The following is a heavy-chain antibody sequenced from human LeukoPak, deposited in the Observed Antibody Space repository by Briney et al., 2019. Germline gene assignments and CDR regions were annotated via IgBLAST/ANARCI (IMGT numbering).Heavy chain of an antibody. Sequence: ASVKVSCKTSGYIFTDYYIHWIRQAPGQGLEWMGWINPKTGDTNSAQKFQRWVTMTRDTAISTAYMELNRLALDDTAVYYCARVVYSHGYCDRVTCPNWFDPWGQGTLVTVSS. V-gene: IGHV1-2*04. CDR3: ARVVYSHGYCDRVTCPNWFDP. CDR2: INPKTGDT. D-gene: IGHD2-2*03. CDR1: GYIFTDYY. J-gene: IGHJ5*02.